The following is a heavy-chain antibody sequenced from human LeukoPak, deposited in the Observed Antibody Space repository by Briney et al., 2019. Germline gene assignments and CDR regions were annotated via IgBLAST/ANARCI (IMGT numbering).Heavy chain of an antibody. J-gene: IGHJ3*02. CDR3: ARDLEYYDFWSGYYPGAFDI. D-gene: IGHD3-3*01. Sequence: SETLSLTCTVSGGSISSYSWSWIRQPAGKGLEWIGRIYTSGSTNYNPSLKSRVTMSVDTSKNQFSLKLSSVTAADTAVYYCARDLEYYDFWSGYYPGAFDIWGQGTMVTVSS. V-gene: IGHV4-4*07. CDR2: IYTSGST. CDR1: GGSISSYS.